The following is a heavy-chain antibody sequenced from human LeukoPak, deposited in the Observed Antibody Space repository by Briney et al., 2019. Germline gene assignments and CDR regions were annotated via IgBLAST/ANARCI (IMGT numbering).Heavy chain of an antibody. CDR2: ISYDGSNK. CDR1: GCTFSSYG. Sequence: QSGGSLRLSCAASGCTFSSYGMHWVRQAPGKGLEWVAVISYDGSNKYYADSVKGRFTISRDNSKNTLYLQMNSLRAEDTAVYYCASSYYDILTGYQELDHWGQGTLVTVSS. CDR3: ASSYYDILTGYQELDH. D-gene: IGHD3-9*01. J-gene: IGHJ4*02. V-gene: IGHV3-30*03.